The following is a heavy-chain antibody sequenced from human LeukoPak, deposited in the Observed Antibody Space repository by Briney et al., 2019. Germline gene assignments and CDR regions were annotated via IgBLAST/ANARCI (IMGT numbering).Heavy chain of an antibody. CDR3: ARDRGATYYYDSSGDP. J-gene: IGHJ5*02. Sequence: PSGTLSLTCTVSGGSISSSSYYWGWIRQPPGKGLEWIGSIYYSGSTYYNPSLKSRVTISVDTSKNQFSLKLSSVTAADTAVYYCARDRGATYYYDSSGDPWGQGTLVTVSS. CDR1: GGSISSSSYY. CDR2: IYYSGST. V-gene: IGHV4-39*07. D-gene: IGHD3-22*01.